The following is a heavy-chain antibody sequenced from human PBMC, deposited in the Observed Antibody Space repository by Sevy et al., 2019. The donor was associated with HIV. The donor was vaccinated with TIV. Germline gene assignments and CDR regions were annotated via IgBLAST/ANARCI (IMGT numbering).Heavy chain of an antibody. J-gene: IGHJ6*02. D-gene: IGHD6-25*01. V-gene: IGHV3-30*02. CDR3: VKGPHPAETTSYALDV. CDR1: GFIFKSYG. Sequence: GGSLRLSCAASGFIFKSYGMHWVRQAPGKGLEWVTFIRNDGSTKYYADSVRGRFTASRDNPKNTLYLQMNSLRPEDTAVYYCVKGPHPAETTSYALDVWGQGTTVTVSS. CDR2: IRNDGSTK.